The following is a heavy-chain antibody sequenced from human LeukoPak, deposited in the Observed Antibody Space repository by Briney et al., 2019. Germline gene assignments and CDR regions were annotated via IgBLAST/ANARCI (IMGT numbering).Heavy chain of an antibody. J-gene: IGHJ4*02. D-gene: IGHD5-12*01. Sequence: SQTLSLTCAISGDSVSSNSAAWNWIRQSPSRGLEWLGRTYYRSKWYNDYAVSVKSRITINPDTSKNQFSLQLNSVTPEDTAVYYCARGRKDMVATINGYYFDYWGQGTLVTVSS. CDR3: ARGRKDMVATINGYYFDY. CDR1: GDSVSSNSAA. V-gene: IGHV6-1*01. CDR2: TYYRSKWYN.